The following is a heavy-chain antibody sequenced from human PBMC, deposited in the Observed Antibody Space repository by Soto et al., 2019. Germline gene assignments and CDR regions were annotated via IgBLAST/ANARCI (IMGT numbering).Heavy chain of an antibody. J-gene: IGHJ2*01. CDR1: GFTFSRYW. CDR2: IKQDGSEK. CDR3: ARGGQWPVGYFDL. Sequence: EVQLVESGGGLVQPGGSLRLSCAASGFTFSRYWMSWVRQAPGKGLEGVANIKQDGSEKYYVDSVKGRFTISRYNAKNTLYLQMNSLRAEDTAVYYCARGGQWPVGYFDLWGRGTLVTVSS. V-gene: IGHV3-7*04. D-gene: IGHD6-19*01.